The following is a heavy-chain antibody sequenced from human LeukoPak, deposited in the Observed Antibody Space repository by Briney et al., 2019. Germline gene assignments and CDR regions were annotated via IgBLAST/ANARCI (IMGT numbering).Heavy chain of an antibody. V-gene: IGHV4-39*01. CDR1: GGSISSSSYY. Sequence: ASETLSLTCTVSGGSISSSSYYWGWIRQSPGNGLDWIATIYYSGTTYYNPSLKSRVTISIDTSKNQFSMKLSSVTDADTAVYYCARQPQREYSHGFGDYWGQGTLVTVSS. CDR2: IYYSGTT. D-gene: IGHD5-18*01. CDR3: ARQPQREYSHGFGDY. J-gene: IGHJ4*02.